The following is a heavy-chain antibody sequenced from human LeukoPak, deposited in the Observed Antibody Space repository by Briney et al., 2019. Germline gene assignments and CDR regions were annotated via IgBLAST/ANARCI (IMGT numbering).Heavy chain of an antibody. J-gene: IGHJ4*02. CDR2: IDYTGST. CDR3: ARPRDSGLYGDFDY. V-gene: IGHV4-39*01. Sequence: SETLSLTCTVSGGSISSSSYYWGWIRQPPGKGLEWIGSIDYTGSTYYNPSLKSRVTISVDTSKNQFSLKLSSVTAAGTAVYYCARPRDSGLYGDFDYWGQGTLVTVSS. CDR1: GGSISSSSYY. D-gene: IGHD4-17*01.